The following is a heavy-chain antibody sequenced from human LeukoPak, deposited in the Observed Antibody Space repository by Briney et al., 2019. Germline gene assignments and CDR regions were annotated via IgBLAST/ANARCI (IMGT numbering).Heavy chain of an antibody. D-gene: IGHD3-9*01. Sequence: QSGGSLRLSCAASGFTFSSYWMHWVRRAPGKGLVWVSRINSDGSSTIYADSVKGRLTISRDNARNTLYLQMNSLRAEDTAVYYCARGRYDILTGHYYFDYWGQGTLVTVSS. CDR2: INSDGSST. CDR1: GFTFSSYW. J-gene: IGHJ4*02. CDR3: ARGRYDILTGHYYFDY. V-gene: IGHV3-74*01.